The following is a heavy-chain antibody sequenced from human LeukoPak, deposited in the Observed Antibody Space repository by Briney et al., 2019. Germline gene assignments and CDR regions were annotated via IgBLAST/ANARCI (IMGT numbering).Heavy chain of an antibody. CDR2: IYHSGST. CDR1: GYSISSGYY. CDR3: ARDETGTTHFDY. D-gene: IGHD1-1*01. V-gene: IGHV4-38-2*02. J-gene: IGHJ4*02. Sequence: PSETLSLTCTVSGYSISSGYYWGWIRPPPGKGLEWIGSIYHSGSTYYNPSLKSRVTISVDTSKNQFSLKLSSVTAADTAVYYCARDETGTTHFDYWGQGTLVTVSS.